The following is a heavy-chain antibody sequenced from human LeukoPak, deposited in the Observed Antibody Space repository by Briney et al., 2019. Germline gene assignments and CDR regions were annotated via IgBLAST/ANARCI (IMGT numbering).Heavy chain of an antibody. J-gene: IGHJ6*02. CDR1: GFTFSSFW. D-gene: IGHD3-22*01. CDR3: ARDGDDSSGYYLGPYYYYGMDV. Sequence: GGSLRLSCTASGFTFSSFWFHWVRQVPGKGLVWVSRINPDASITTYADSVKGRFTISRDNSKNTLYLQMNSLRAEDTAVYYCARDGDDSSGYYLGPYYYYGMDVWGQGTTVTVSS. CDR2: INPDASIT. V-gene: IGHV3-74*01.